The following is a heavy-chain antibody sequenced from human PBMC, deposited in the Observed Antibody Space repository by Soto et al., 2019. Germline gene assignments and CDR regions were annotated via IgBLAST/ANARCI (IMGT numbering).Heavy chain of an antibody. V-gene: IGHV1-69*13. CDR2: IIPIFGTA. CDR3: AREVGDYGDYYFDY. Sequence: GASVKVSCKASGGTFSSYAISWVRQAPGQGLERMGGIIPIFGTANYAQKFQGRVTITADESTSTAYMELSSLRSEDTAVYYCAREVGDYGDYYFDYWGQGTLVTVSS. J-gene: IGHJ4*02. D-gene: IGHD4-17*01. CDR1: GGTFSSYA.